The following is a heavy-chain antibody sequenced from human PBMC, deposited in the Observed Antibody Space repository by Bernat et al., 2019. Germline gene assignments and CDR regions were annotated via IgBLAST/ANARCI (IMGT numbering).Heavy chain of an antibody. CDR2: ISWNSGSI. D-gene: IGHD6-13*01. V-gene: IGHV3-9*01. Sequence: EVQLVESGGGLVQPGRSLRLSCAASGFTFDDYAMHWVRQAPGKGLEWVSGISWNSGSIGYADSVKGRFTISRDNAKNSLYLQMNSLRAEDTALYYCAKDLSRAVAAPFDYWGQGTLVTVSS. J-gene: IGHJ4*02. CDR1: GFTFDDYA. CDR3: AKDLSRAVAAPFDY.